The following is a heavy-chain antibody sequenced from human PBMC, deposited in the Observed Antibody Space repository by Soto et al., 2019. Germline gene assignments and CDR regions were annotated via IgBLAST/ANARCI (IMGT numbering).Heavy chain of an antibody. V-gene: IGHV4-59*01. J-gene: IGHJ4*02. D-gene: IGHD6-19*01. Sequence: QVQLQESGPGLVKPSETLSLTCTVSGGSISSYYWSWIRQPPGKGLEWIGCFYYSGSTNYNPSLKIRVTISVDTSKKQFSLKLSSVTAADTAVYYCARGGWKLFDYWGQGTLVTVSS. CDR1: GGSISSYY. CDR3: ARGGWKLFDY. CDR2: FYYSGST.